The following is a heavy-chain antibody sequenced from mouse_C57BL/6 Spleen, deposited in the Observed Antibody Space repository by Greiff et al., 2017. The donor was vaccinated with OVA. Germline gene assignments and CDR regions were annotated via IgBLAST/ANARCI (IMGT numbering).Heavy chain of an antibody. D-gene: IGHD1-1*01. CDR3: ANYYGSSSYYAMDY. CDR1: GYTFTSYW. Sequence: VQLQQSGAELVKPGASVKLSCKASGYTFTSYWMQWVKQMPGQGLEWIGEIDPSDSYTNYNQKFKGKATLTVDTSSSTAYMQLSSLTSEDSAVYYCANYYGSSSYYAMDYWGQGTSVTVSS. J-gene: IGHJ4*01. V-gene: IGHV1-50*01. CDR2: IDPSDSYT.